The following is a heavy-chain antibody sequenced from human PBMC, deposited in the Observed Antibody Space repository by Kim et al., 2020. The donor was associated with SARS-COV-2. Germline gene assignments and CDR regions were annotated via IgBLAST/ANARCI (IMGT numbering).Heavy chain of an antibody. J-gene: IGHJ6*02. D-gene: IGHD4-17*01. Sequence: GGSLRLSCAASRFGFSSYNMHWVRHSPGRGLQWVATISHDGTRTEYADSVKGRFTVSRDNLKDTLDLQMNSLRGEDTALYYCARDITYGDYGSRVGHFYYGVDVWGQGTRVTVSS. CDR3: ARDITYGDYGSRVGHFYYGVDV. V-gene: IGHV3-30*03. CDR1: RFGFSSYN. CDR2: ISHDGTRT.